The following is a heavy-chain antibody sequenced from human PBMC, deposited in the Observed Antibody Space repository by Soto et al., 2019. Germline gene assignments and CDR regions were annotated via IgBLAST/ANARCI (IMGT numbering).Heavy chain of an antibody. CDR1: GFTFSSYW. V-gene: IGHV3-74*01. CDR3: AKVILPAAPLQYFQH. J-gene: IGHJ1*01. D-gene: IGHD2-2*01. CDR2: INSDGSST. Sequence: HPGGSLRLSCAASGFTFSSYWMHWVRQAPGKGLVWVSRINSDGSSTSYADSVKGRFTISRDNAKSTLYLQMNSLRAEDTAVYYCAKVILPAAPLQYFQHWGQGTLVTVSS.